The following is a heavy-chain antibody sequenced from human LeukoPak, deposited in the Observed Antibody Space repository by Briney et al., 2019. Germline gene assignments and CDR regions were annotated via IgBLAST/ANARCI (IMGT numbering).Heavy chain of an antibody. D-gene: IGHD6-19*01. J-gene: IGHJ5*02. V-gene: IGHV4-39*07. CDR3: ASVRGYSSGWYASGFYP. Sequence: PSETLSLTCTVSGGSISSSSYYWGWIRQPPGKGPEWIGSIYYSGSTNYNPSLKSRVTISLDTSKNQFSLKLTSVTAADTAVYYCASVRGYSSGWYASGFYPWGQGTLVTVSS. CDR1: GGSISSSSYY. CDR2: IYYSGST.